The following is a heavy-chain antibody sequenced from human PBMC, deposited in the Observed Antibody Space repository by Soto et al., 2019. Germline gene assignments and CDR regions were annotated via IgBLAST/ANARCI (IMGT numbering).Heavy chain of an antibody. CDR1: GYTFISHG. Sequence: GASVKVSCKASGYTFISHGISWVRQAPGQGLEWVGWISVYNGATNYAQKFQGRVTMTTETSTSTAYMELRGLRSDDTAVYYCTRDPDGARDFDYWGQGTLVTVPQ. CDR2: ISVYNGAT. J-gene: IGHJ4*02. V-gene: IGHV1-18*01. D-gene: IGHD3-10*01. CDR3: TRDPDGARDFDY.